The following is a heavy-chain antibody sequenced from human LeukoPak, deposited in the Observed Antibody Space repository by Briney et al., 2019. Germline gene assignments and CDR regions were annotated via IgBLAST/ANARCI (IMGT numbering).Heavy chain of an antibody. Sequence: SETLSLTCTVSGGSISSYYWSWIRQPPGKGLEWIGYIYYSGSTNYNPSLKSRVTISVDTSKNQFSLKLSSVTAAGTAVYFCARGFRGDNFDYWGQGTLVTVSS. CDR1: GGSISSYY. V-gene: IGHV4-59*08. CDR3: ARGFRGDNFDY. J-gene: IGHJ4*02. CDR2: IYYSGST. D-gene: IGHD7-27*01.